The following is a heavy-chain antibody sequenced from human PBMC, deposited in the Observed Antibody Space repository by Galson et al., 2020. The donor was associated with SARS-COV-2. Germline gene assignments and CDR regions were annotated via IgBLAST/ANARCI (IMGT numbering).Heavy chain of an antibody. CDR1: GDSMDTTPYF. CDR2: GVDRGNV. Sequence: SETLSLTCTVSGDSMDTTPYFLGWVRQPSGRGPEWPGSGVDRGNVHFNASPRRRLSLSVDTSKNQFSLQLASVTAADTAVYFCVREASVTFRYFALWGRGTLVTVS. D-gene: IGHD2-21*02. V-gene: IGHV4-39*07. J-gene: IGHJ2*01. CDR3: VREASVTFRYFAL.